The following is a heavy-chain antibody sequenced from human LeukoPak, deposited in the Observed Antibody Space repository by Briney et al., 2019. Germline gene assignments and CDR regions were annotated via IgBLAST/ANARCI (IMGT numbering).Heavy chain of an antibody. V-gene: IGHV3-23*01. J-gene: IGHJ4*02. CDR1: GFTVSSYA. D-gene: IGHD6-13*01. CDR2: ISGSGSKT. Sequence: GGSLRLSCAASGFTVSSYAMSWVRQAPGKGLEWVSAISGSGSKTYCADSVKGRFTISRDNSKNTLYLQMNSLRAEDTAVYNCAKCPTGYTKTFDSWGLGTLVTVSS. CDR3: AKCPTGYTKTFDS.